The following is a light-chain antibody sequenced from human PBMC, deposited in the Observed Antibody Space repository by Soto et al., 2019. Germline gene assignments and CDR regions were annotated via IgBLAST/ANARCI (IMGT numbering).Light chain of an antibody. CDR1: SSDVGGHNY. CDR2: EVT. CDR3: SSYTFTSTLYV. J-gene: IGLJ1*01. V-gene: IGLV2-14*01. Sequence: QSVLTQPASVSGSPGQSITISCTGTSSDVGGHNYVAWYRQHPGKAPKLMIYEVTNRPSGVSSRFSGSKSGNTASMTISGLQAEDEADYYCSSYTFTSTLYVFGTGTKVTVL.